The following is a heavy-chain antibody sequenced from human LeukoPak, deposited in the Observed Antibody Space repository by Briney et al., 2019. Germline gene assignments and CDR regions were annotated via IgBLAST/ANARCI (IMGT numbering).Heavy chain of an antibody. CDR2: IYYSGST. CDR1: GGSISSGGYY. J-gene: IGHJ3*02. CDR3: ARYCSSTSCYRSAFDI. D-gene: IGHD2-2*02. V-gene: IGHV4-31*03. Sequence: SETLSLTCTVSGGSISSGGYYRSWIRQHPGKGLEWIGYIYYSGSTYYNPSLKSRVTISVDTSKNQFSLKLSSVTAADTAVYYCARYCSSTSCYRSAFDIWGQGTMVTVSS.